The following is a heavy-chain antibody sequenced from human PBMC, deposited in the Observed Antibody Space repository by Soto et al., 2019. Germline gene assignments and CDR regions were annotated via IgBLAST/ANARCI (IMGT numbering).Heavy chain of an antibody. Sequence: QVQLQETGPGLVKPSETLSLTCAVSGDSISSPNWWSWYRQSPGKGLELIGEMFASGSSNYNPSLVGRVTISLDTSKNHFSLKLTSLTAADTAIYYWAREGFDHRPDYWGQGIPVSVSS. CDR1: GDSISSPNW. V-gene: IGHV4-4*02. CDR2: MFASGSS. CDR3: AREGFDHRPDY. J-gene: IGHJ4*02.